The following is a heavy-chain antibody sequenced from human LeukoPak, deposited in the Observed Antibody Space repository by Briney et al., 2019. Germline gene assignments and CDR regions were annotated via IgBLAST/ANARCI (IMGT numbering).Heavy chain of an antibody. V-gene: IGHV3-74*01. Sequence: GGSLRLSCAASGFTFSSYWMHWVRQAPGKGLMWVSRINSDGTSTSYADSVKGRFTISRDNAKNTLYLQMNSLRAEDTAVYYCAREKSGYDFFDYWGQGTLVTVSS. CDR3: AREKSGYDFFDY. J-gene: IGHJ4*02. CDR1: GFTFSSYW. CDR2: INSDGTST. D-gene: IGHD5-12*01.